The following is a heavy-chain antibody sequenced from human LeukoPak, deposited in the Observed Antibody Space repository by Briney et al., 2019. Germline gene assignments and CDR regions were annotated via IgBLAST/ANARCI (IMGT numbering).Heavy chain of an antibody. V-gene: IGHV1-2*02. J-gene: IGHJ4*02. CDR3: VRSSGYDRFDY. CDR2: INPKNGGT. CDR1: GYTFTGYF. Sequence: GASVKVSCKASGYTFTGYFMHWVRQAPGQGLEWMGWINPKNGGTKYAQNFQGRVIMTRDTSISTAYMELTMRSDDTAAYYCVRSSGYDRFDYWGQGTLVTVSS. D-gene: IGHD5-12*01.